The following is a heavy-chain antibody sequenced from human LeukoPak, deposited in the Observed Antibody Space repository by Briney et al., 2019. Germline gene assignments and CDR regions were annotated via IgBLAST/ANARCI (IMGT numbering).Heavy chain of an antibody. V-gene: IGHV4-34*01. D-gene: IGHD6-13*01. CDR3: TRQYSSSYPPAH. J-gene: IGHJ4*02. Sequence: SGTLSLTCAVHGGSLSDYYWSWIRQSPGKGLEWIGEINHSGSTNYHPSLKGRVTISVDTSKNEFTLRLTSVTAADSAVYYCTRQYSSSYPPAHWGQGTLVTVSS. CDR2: INHSGST. CDR1: GGSLSDYY.